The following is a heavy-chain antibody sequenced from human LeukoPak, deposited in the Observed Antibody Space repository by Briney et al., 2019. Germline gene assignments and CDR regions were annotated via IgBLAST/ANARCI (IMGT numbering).Heavy chain of an antibody. J-gene: IGHJ6*02. V-gene: IGHV3-30*18. CDR1: GFTFSSYG. CDR3: AKLFGPEVYDSSGYSSSYYGMDV. D-gene: IGHD3-22*01. CDR2: ISYDGSNK. Sequence: GGSLRLSCAASGFTFSSYGMHWVRQAPGKGLEWVAVISYDGSNKYYADSVKGRFTISRDNSKNTLYLQMNSLRAEDTAVYYCAKLFGPEVYDSSGYSSSYYGMDVWGQGTTVTVSS.